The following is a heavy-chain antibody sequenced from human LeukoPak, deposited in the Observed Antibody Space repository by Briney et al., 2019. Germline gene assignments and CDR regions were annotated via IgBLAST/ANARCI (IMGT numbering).Heavy chain of an antibody. D-gene: IGHD1-26*01. CDR2: INHSGST. Sequence: PSETLSLTCAVYGGSFSGYYWSWIRQPPGKGLEWIGEINHSGSTNYNPSLKSRVTISVDTSKNQFSLKLSSVTAADTAVYYCARGRGSYPYFDYWGQGTLVTVSS. CDR3: ARGRGSYPYFDY. J-gene: IGHJ4*02. V-gene: IGHV4-34*01. CDR1: GGSFSGYY.